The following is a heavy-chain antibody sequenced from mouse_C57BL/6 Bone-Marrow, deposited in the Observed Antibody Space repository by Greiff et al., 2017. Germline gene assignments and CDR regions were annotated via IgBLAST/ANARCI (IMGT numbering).Heavy chain of an antibody. V-gene: IGHV5-2*01. D-gene: IGHD1-1*01. CDR2: INSDGGST. Sequence: EVKVVESGGGLVQPGESLKLSCESNEYEFPSHDMSWVRKTPEKRLELVAAINSDGGSTYYPDTMERRFIIPSDNTKKTLYLQMSNLRSEDTALYYCGRHERYGGSYVGFAYWGQGTLVTVSA. CDR3: GRHERYGGSYVGFAY. CDR1: EYEFPSHD. J-gene: IGHJ3*01.